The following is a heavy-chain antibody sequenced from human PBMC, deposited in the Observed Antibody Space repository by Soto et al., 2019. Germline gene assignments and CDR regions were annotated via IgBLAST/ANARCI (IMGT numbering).Heavy chain of an antibody. CDR2: INPSGGST. Sequence: ASVKVSCRASGYTFTSYYMHWVRQAPGQGLEWMGIINPSGGSTSYAQKFQRRVTMTRDTSTSTVYMELSSLRSEDTAVYYCARESKDGSSYYYYYGMDVWGQGTTVTVSS. D-gene: IGHD6-13*01. J-gene: IGHJ6*02. CDR3: ARESKDGSSYYYYYGMDV. CDR1: GYTFTSYY. V-gene: IGHV1-46*01.